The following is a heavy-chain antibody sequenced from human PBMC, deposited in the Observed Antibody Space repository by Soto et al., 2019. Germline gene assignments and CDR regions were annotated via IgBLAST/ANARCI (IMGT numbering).Heavy chain of an antibody. J-gene: IGHJ4*02. V-gene: IGHV4-61*01. CDR1: GGSVSSGSYY. CDR3: AGGVGSGYDYEGLDY. CDR2: IYYSGST. Sequence: SETLSLTCTFSGGSVSSGSYYLSWIRQPPGKGLEWIGYIYYSGSTNYNPSLKSRVTISVDTSKNQFSLKLSSVTAADTAVYYCAGGVGSGYDYEGLDYWGQGTLVTVSS. D-gene: IGHD5-12*01.